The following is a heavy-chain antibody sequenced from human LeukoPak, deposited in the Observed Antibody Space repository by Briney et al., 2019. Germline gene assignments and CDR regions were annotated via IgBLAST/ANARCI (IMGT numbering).Heavy chain of an antibody. J-gene: IGHJ4*02. Sequence: GGSLRLSFAASGFPFSSYSMNWVRQAPGKGLEWVSHITASGSTIYYTDSVKGRFTMSRDNAKNSLSLQMNSLRAEDTAVYYCARGVDFWGQGTLVTVSS. V-gene: IGHV3-48*01. CDR2: ITASGSTI. CDR3: ARGVDF. CDR1: GFPFSSYS.